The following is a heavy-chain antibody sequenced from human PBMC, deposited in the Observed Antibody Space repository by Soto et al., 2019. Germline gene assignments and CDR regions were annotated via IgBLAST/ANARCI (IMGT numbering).Heavy chain of an antibody. CDR2: IWYDGSTK. D-gene: IGHD3-22*01. V-gene: IGHV3-33*01. Sequence: QVQLVESGGGVVQPGRSLRLSCAASGFTFSSYGMHWVRQAPGKGLEWVAVIWYDGSTKYYADSVKGRFTISRDNSKNTLDLQMNSLRAEDTAVYYCARDYDSSGYPRWYFDLWGRGTLVTVSS. J-gene: IGHJ2*01. CDR3: ARDYDSSGYPRWYFDL. CDR1: GFTFSSYG.